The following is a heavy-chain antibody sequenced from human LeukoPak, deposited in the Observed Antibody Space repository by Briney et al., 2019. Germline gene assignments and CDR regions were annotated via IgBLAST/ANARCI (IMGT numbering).Heavy chain of an antibody. Sequence: SETLSLTCTVSGGSISSSSYYWGWIRQPPGKGLEWIGSIYYSGSTYYNPSLKSRVTISVDTSKNQFSLKLSSVTAADTAVYYCARRHLYSSSWYGPFDYWGQGTLVTVSS. CDR2: IYYSGST. D-gene: IGHD6-13*01. J-gene: IGHJ4*02. CDR1: GGSISSSSYY. V-gene: IGHV4-39*01. CDR3: ARRHLYSSSWYGPFDY.